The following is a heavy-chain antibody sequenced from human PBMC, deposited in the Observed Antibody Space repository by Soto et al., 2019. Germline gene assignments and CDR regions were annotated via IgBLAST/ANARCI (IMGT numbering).Heavy chain of an antibody. D-gene: IGHD3-10*01. J-gene: IGHJ6*02. Sequence: GASVKVSCKASGGTFSSYTISWVRQAPGQGLEWMGRIIPILGIANYAQKFQGRVTITADKSTSTAYMELSSLRSEDTAVYYCARHYGSGSYSNYYYYYGMDVWGQGTTVTVSS. CDR3: ARHYGSGSYSNYYYYYGMDV. V-gene: IGHV1-69*02. CDR1: GGTFSSYT. CDR2: IIPILGIA.